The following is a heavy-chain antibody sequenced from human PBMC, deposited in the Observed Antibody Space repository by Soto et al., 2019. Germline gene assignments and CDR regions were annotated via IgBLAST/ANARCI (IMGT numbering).Heavy chain of an antibody. V-gene: IGHV3-23*01. CDR2: TSVSGGST. J-gene: IGHJ4*02. CDR3: AIQLLSCASLAY. Sequence: PGGSLRLSCSASGFTFSSYAMSWVRQAPGKGLEWVSGTSVSGGSTYYPDSVKGRFTISRDNSKNTLYLQMNSLRAEDTAVYYCAIQLLSCASLAYWGQGPLVTVS. CDR1: GFTFSSYA. D-gene: IGHD1-26*01.